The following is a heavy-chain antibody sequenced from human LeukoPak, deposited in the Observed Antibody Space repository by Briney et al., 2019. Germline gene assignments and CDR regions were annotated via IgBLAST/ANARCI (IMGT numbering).Heavy chain of an antibody. CDR1: GYTFTDYY. CDR3: ARGVYSSGYGDS. D-gene: IGHD3-22*01. Sequence: ASVKVSCKASGYTFTDYYMHWVRQAPGQGLEWMGWINPNSGGTNYAQKFQGRVTMTRDTSISTAYTELSRLRSDDTAVYYCARGVYSSGYGDSWGQGTLVTVSS. J-gene: IGHJ4*02. V-gene: IGHV1-2*02. CDR2: INPNSGGT.